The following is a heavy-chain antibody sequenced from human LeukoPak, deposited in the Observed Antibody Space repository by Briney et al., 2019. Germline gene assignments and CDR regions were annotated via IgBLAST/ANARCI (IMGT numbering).Heavy chain of an antibody. CDR1: GY. J-gene: IGHJ4*02. Sequence: PSETLSLTCAVCGYWGWIRQPPGKGLEWIGSIYHSGSTYYNPSLKSRVTISVDTSKNQFSLKLSSVTAADTAVYYCARDLSVFGYWGQGTLVTVSS. CDR3: ARDLSVFGY. CDR2: IYHSGST. V-gene: IGHV4-38-2*02.